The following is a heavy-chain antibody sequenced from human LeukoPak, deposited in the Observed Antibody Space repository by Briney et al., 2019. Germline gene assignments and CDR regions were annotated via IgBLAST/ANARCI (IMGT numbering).Heavy chain of an antibody. Sequence: PSETLSLTCAVSGYSISSGYYWGWIRQPPGQGLEWIGSIYHSGSTYYNPSLKSRVTISVDTSKNQFSLKLSSVTAADTAVYYCARDRGGVPEYFQHWGQGTLVTVSS. CDR1: GYSISSGYY. CDR2: IYHSGST. CDR3: ARDRGGVPEYFQH. D-gene: IGHD1-1*01. J-gene: IGHJ1*01. V-gene: IGHV4-38-2*02.